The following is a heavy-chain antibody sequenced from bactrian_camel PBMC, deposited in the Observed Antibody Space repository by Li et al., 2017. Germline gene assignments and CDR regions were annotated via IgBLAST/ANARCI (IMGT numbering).Heavy chain of an antibody. V-gene: IGHV3S55*01. Sequence: HVQLVESGGGSVQAGGSLRLSCAASGLTVSRACMGWFRQAPGKEREGVAHIYNGGITRYPDSVKGRFTISKDNAKNILYLQMNSLKTEDTAMYYCAKDRRVRGWMVSSGVEYIYWGQGTQVTVS. CDR3: AKDRRVRGWMVSSGVEYIY. J-gene: IGHJ4*01. CDR2: IYNGGIT. CDR1: GLTVSRAC. D-gene: IGHD3*01.